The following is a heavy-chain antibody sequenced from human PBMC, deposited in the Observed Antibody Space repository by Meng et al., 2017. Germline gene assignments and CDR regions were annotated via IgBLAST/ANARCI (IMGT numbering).Heavy chain of an antibody. D-gene: IGHD6-19*01. CDR1: GGSSSGYY. CDR2: INHSGST. Sequence: SETLSLTCAVYGGSSSGYYWSWSRQPPGKGLEWIGAINHSGSTTYNPSLKSRVTISVDTSKNQFSLKLSSVTAADTAVYNCARGEAVAGIRGCACDIGGQGKMVNVSS. J-gene: IGHJ3*02. CDR3: ARGEAVAGIRGCACDI. V-gene: IGHV4-34*01.